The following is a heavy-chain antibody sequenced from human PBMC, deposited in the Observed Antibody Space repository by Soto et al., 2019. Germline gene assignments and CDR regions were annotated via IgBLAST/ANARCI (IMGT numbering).Heavy chain of an antibody. CDR2: IRSKAYGGTT. D-gene: IGHD6-13*01. V-gene: IGHV3-49*03. CDR1: GFTFGDYA. CDR3: ARYSSSWAVAFDI. Sequence: PGGSLRLSCTASGFTFGDYAMSWFRQAPGKGLEWVGFIRSKAYGGTTEYAASVKGRLTISRDDSKSIAYLQMNSLKTEDTAVYYCARYSSSWAVAFDIWGQGTMVTVSS. J-gene: IGHJ3*02.